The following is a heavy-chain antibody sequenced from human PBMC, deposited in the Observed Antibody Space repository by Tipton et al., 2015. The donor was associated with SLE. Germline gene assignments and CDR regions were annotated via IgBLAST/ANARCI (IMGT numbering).Heavy chain of an antibody. CDR2: IYPVGNT. J-gene: IGHJ5*02. CDR3: ARVDFSGVASP. CDR1: GFTVINNY. V-gene: IGHV3-53*01. D-gene: IGHD3-3*01. Sequence: SLRLSCAASGFTVINNYMTWVRQAPGKGLEWVSLIYPVGNTYHADSVKGRFTISRDSSKNTLDLQMKNLRAEDTAVYYCARVDFSGVASPWGQGTLVTVSS.